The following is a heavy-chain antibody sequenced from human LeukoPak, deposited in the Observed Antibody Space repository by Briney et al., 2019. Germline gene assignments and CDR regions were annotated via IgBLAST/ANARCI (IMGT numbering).Heavy chain of an antibody. CDR3: AREASVREPAAIIWFDP. CDR2: IIPILGIA. Sequence: GSSVKVSCKASGGTFSSYAISWVRQAPGQGLEWMGRIIPILGIANYAQKFQGRVTITADKSTSTAYMELSSLRSEDTAVYYCAREASVREPAAIIWFDPWGQGTLVTVSS. D-gene: IGHD2-2*01. J-gene: IGHJ5*02. CDR1: GGTFSSYA. V-gene: IGHV1-69*04.